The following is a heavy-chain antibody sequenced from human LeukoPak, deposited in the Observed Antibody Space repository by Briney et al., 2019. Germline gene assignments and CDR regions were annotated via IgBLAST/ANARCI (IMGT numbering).Heavy chain of an antibody. CDR3: ARVIAVAGTTHDAYDI. Sequence: ASVKVSCKASGYTFTSYYMHWVRQAPGQGLEWMGIINPSGGSTSYAQKFQGRVTMTRDMSTSTVYMELSSLRSEDTAVYYCARVIAVAGTTHDAYDIWGQGTMVTVSS. V-gene: IGHV1-46*01. J-gene: IGHJ3*02. CDR1: GYTFTSYY. D-gene: IGHD6-19*01. CDR2: INPSGGST.